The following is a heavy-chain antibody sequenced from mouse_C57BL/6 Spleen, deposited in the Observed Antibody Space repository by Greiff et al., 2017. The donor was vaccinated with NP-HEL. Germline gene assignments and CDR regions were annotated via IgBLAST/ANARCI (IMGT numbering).Heavy chain of an antibody. J-gene: IGHJ2*01. Sequence: EVQGVESGGGLVKPGGSLKLSCAASGFTFSSYAMSWVRQTPEKRLEWVATISDGGSYTYYPDNVKGRFTISRDNAKNNLYLQMSHLKSEDTAMYYCARSTVVSYFDYWGQGTTLTVSS. CDR3: ARSTVVSYFDY. CDR2: ISDGGSYT. CDR1: GFTFSSYA. D-gene: IGHD1-1*01. V-gene: IGHV5-4*01.